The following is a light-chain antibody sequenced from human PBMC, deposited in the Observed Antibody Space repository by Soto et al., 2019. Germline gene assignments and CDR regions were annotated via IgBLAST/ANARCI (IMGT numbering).Light chain of an antibody. J-gene: IGKJ1*01. CDR3: QQDYNSTWT. V-gene: IGKV3D-7*01. CDR2: GAS. CDR1: QSVSSSY. Sequence: PGESVTLSCRASQSVSSSYLTWYQQKPGQAPRLLIYGASTRATSIPARFSGSGSGTDFTLTISSLQPEDFAVYYCQQDYNSTWTFGQGTKVEIK.